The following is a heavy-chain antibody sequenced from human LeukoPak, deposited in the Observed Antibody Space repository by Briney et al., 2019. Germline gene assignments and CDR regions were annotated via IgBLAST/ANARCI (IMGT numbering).Heavy chain of an antibody. D-gene: IGHD6-19*01. CDR3: ARDSGSGTYY. CDR2: IYYGGST. CDR1: GGSISSYY. V-gene: IGHV4-59*01. J-gene: IGHJ4*02. Sequence: SETLSLTCTVSGGSISSYYWSWIRQPPGKGLEWIGHIYYGGSTSYNPSLKSRVTISIDTSKNQFSLKLSSVTAADTAVYYCARDSGSGTYYWGQGTLVTVSS.